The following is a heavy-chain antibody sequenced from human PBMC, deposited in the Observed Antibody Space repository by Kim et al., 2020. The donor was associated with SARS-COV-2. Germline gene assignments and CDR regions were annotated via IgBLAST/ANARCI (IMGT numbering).Heavy chain of an antibody. Sequence: ASVKVSCKASGYTFTGYYMHWVRQAPGQGLEWMGWINPNSGGTNYAQKFQGRVTMTRDTSISTAYMELSRLRSDDTAVYYCARDTTIWFGESYPDYWGQGTLVTVPS. CDR3: ARDTTIWFGESYPDY. CDR1: GYTFTGYY. CDR2: INPNSGGT. V-gene: IGHV1-2*02. J-gene: IGHJ4*02. D-gene: IGHD3-10*01.